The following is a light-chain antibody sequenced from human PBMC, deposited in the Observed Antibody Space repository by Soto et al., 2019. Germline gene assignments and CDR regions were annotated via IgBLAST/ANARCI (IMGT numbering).Light chain of an antibody. J-gene: IGKJ1*01. CDR3: LQDFNYPWT. CDR2: ASS. Sequence: DIQMTQSPASLSASVGDKVTITCRASPSVSSYLNWYQQKPGKAPKLLIYASSSLQSGVPSRFSGSGSGTDFTLTINSLQPEDFATYFCLQDFNYPWTFGQGTKVDIK. CDR1: PSVSSY. V-gene: IGKV1-39*01.